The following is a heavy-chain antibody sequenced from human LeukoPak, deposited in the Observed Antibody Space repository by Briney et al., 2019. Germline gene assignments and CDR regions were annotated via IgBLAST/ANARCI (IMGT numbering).Heavy chain of an antibody. D-gene: IGHD6-19*01. V-gene: IGHV3-48*03. CDR2: ISSRGDTI. CDR1: GFTFSSYE. CDR3: ARGYASAWCDH. Sequence: GGSLRLSCAGSGFTFSSYEMNWVRQAPGKGLEWISYISSRGDTIYYADSVRGRFTLYRDNAKNSLYLQMNSLRVEDTAVYHCARGYASAWCDHWGQGALVTVYS. J-gene: IGHJ5*02.